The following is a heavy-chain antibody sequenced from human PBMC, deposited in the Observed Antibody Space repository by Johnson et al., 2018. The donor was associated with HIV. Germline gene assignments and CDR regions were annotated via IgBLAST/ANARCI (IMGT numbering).Heavy chain of an antibody. CDR3: AKRGTAMVLDAFDI. Sequence: VQLVESGGGLVQPGRSLRLSCAASGFTFDDYAMHWVRQAPGKGLEWVSGISWNSCSIGYADSVKGRFTISRDNAKNSLYLQMNSLRAEDTAVYFCAKRGTAMVLDAFDIWGQGTMVTVSS. D-gene: IGHD5-18*01. CDR1: GFTFDDYA. J-gene: IGHJ3*02. CDR2: ISWNSCSI. V-gene: IGHV3-9*01.